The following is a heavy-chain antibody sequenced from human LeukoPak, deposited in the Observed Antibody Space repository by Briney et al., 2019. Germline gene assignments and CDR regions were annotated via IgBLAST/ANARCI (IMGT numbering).Heavy chain of an antibody. CDR3: ARDREGMDV. J-gene: IGHJ6*02. D-gene: IGHD1-26*01. V-gene: IGHV3-33*01. CDR1: GFTFSSYG. Sequence: PGGSLRLSCAASGFTFSSYGMHWVRQAPGKGLEWVAVIWYDGSNKYYADSVKGRFTTSRDNSKNTLYLQMNSLRAEDTAVYYCARDREGMDVWGQGTTVTVSS. CDR2: IWYDGSNK.